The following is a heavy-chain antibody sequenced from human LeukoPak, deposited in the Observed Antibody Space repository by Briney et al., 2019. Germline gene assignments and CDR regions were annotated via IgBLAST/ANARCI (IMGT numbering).Heavy chain of an antibody. Sequence: PGGSLRLSCAASGFTFSSYTMNWVRQAPGKGLVWVSRINSDGSSTSYADSVKGRFTISRDNAKNTLYLQMNSLRAEDTAVYYCASSIAVAGTGAFDIWGQGTMVTVSS. J-gene: IGHJ3*02. V-gene: IGHV3-74*01. CDR2: INSDGSST. D-gene: IGHD6-19*01. CDR1: GFTFSSYT. CDR3: ASSIAVAGTGAFDI.